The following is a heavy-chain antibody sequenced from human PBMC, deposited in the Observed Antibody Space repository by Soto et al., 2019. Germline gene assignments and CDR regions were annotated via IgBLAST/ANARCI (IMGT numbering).Heavy chain of an antibody. CDR2: ISYDGSNK. D-gene: IGHD4-4*01. V-gene: IGHV3-30*18. CDR3: AKDRQRYSNYVPPYYFNGMDV. J-gene: IGHJ6*02. Sequence: GGSLRLSCAASGFTFSNYGMHWVRQAPGKGLEWVAVISYDGSNKYYADSVKGRFTISRDNSKNTLYLQMNSLRPEDTAVYYCAKDRQRYSNYVPPYYFNGMDVWGQGTTVTVSS. CDR1: GFTFSNYG.